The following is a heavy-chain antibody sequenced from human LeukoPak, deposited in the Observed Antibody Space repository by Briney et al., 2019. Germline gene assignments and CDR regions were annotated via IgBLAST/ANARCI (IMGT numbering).Heavy chain of an antibody. CDR1: GGSISSYY. Sequence: NPSETLSLTCTVSGGSISSYYWSWIRQPAGKGLEWIGRIYTSGSTNYNPSRKSRVTISVDKSKNQFSLKLSSVTAADTAVYYCARDISLLYSSGWYGAYYFDYWGQGTLVTVSS. D-gene: IGHD6-19*01. V-gene: IGHV4-4*07. J-gene: IGHJ4*02. CDR3: ARDISLLYSSGWYGAYYFDY. CDR2: IYTSGST.